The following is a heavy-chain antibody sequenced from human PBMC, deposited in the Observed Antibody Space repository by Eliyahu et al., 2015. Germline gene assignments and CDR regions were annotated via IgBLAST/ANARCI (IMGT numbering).Heavy chain of an antibody. CDR2: ISYDGSNK. J-gene: IGHJ4*02. Sequence: IHWVRQAPGKGLEWVAVISYDGSNKYYADSVKGRFTISRDNSKNTLYVQMNSLRTEDTAVYYCARGTSPPYGSGSQYAAPLDYWGQGTLVIVSS. V-gene: IGHV3-30-3*01. CDR3: ARGTSPPYGSGSQYAAPLDY. D-gene: IGHD3-10*01.